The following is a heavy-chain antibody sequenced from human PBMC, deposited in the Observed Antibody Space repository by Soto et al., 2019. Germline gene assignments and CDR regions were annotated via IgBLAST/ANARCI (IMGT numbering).Heavy chain of an antibody. J-gene: IGHJ4*02. V-gene: IGHV4-31*03. CDR1: GGSISSGGYY. CDR3: XXXXXVI. Sequence: QVQLQESGPGLVKPSQTLSLTCTVSGGSISSGGYYWSWIRQHPGKGLEWIGYIYYSGSTYYNPSLKSRVTISQDTSKNQFSLKLSXXTXXXXXXXXXXXXXVIWGQGTLVTVSS. D-gene: IGHD3-10*01. CDR2: IYYSGST.